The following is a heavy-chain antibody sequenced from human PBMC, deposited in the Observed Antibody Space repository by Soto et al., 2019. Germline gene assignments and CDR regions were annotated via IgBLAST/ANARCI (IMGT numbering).Heavy chain of an antibody. CDR2: ISSSGSTI. CDR3: ARDRLRIQLHWFDP. D-gene: IGHD5-18*01. J-gene: IGHJ5*02. V-gene: IGHV3-11*01. Sequence: GSLMLSFAASGLTFSDYYMSWIRQAPGKGLEWVSYISSSGSTIYYADSVKGRFTISRDNAKNSLYLQMNSLRAEDTAVYYCARDRLRIQLHWFDPWGQGTLVTAYS. CDR1: GLTFSDYY.